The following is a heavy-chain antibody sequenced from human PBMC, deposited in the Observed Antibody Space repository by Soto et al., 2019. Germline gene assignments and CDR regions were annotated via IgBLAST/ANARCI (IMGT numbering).Heavy chain of an antibody. CDR3: ARFGTYYDTSGYLY. D-gene: IGHD3-22*01. CDR1: GFTFGSHW. CDR2: INTDGSTT. J-gene: IGHJ4*02. V-gene: IGHV3-74*01. Sequence: LRLSCAASGFTFGSHWMHWVRQAPGKGLVWVSRINTDGSTTTYADSVKGRFTISRDNARNTLYLQMDSLRGEDTAVYYCARFGTYYDTSGYLYWGQGALVTVSS.